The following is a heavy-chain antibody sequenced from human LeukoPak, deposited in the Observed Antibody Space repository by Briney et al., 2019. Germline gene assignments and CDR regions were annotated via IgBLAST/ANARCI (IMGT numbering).Heavy chain of an antibody. V-gene: IGHV3-7*01. J-gene: IGHJ6*03. CDR2: IKQDGSEK. CDR3: ARDAIDVYSYGYYYYYMDV. D-gene: IGHD5-18*01. Sequence: GGSLRLSCAASGFTLSSYWMSWVRQAPGKGLEWVANIKQDGSEKYYVDSVKGRFTISRDNAKNSLYLQMNSLRAEDTAVYYCARDAIDVYSYGYYYYYMDVWGKGSTVTVYS. CDR1: GFTLSSYW.